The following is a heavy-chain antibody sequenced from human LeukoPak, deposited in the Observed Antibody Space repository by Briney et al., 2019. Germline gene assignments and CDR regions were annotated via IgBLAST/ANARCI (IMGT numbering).Heavy chain of an antibody. V-gene: IGHV3-33*01. CDR3: ARGDCSSTSCYLFDY. CDR1: GFTFSTYG. CDR2: IWYDGSNK. J-gene: IGHJ4*02. Sequence: GGSLRLSCAASGFTFSTYGMHWVRQAPGRGLEWVAVIWYDGSNKYYGDSVKGRFTISRDNSKNTLYLQMNSLRVEDTAVYFCARGDCSSTSCYLFDYWGQGTLVTVSS. D-gene: IGHD2-2*01.